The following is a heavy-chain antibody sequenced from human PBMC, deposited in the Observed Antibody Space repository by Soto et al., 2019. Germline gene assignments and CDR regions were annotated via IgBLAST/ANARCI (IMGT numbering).Heavy chain of an antibody. CDR2: ISSDGSDK. V-gene: IGHV3-30*18. CDR1: GFTFSSYG. D-gene: IGHD1-20*01. CDR3: AKDRHNYSNYFDS. Sequence: GGSLRLSCVASGFTFSSYGMHWVRQAPGKGLEWVAVISSDGSDKYFVDSVRGRFTISRDNSKNTLYLQMNSLRAEDTAVYFCAKDRHNYSNYFDSWGQGTLVTVSS. J-gene: IGHJ4*02.